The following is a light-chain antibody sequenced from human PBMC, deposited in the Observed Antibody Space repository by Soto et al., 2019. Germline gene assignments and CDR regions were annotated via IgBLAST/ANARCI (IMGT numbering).Light chain of an antibody. Sequence: QSALTQPASVSGSPGQSITISCTGTSSDIGTYNYVSWYQQHPAKAPKLMLYEVSNRPSGVSNRFFGSKSGNTASLTLSGLQAEDEADYFCNSYTSSSTLYVFGTGTKLTVL. CDR2: EVS. J-gene: IGLJ1*01. CDR1: SSDIGTYNY. V-gene: IGLV2-14*01. CDR3: NSYTSSSTLYV.